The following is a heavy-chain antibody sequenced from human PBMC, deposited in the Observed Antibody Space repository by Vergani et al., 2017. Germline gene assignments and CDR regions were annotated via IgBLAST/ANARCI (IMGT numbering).Heavy chain of an antibody. V-gene: IGHV1-18*01. J-gene: IGHJ6*02. Sequence: QVQLVQSGAEVKKPGASVKVSCKASGYTFTSYGISWVRQAPGQGLEWMGWISAYNGNTNYAQKLQGRVTMTTDTSTSTAYMELWSLRSDDTAVYYCARDQDYSSSWYGNHLYYYYYYGMDVWGQGTTVTVSS. D-gene: IGHD6-13*01. CDR1: GYTFTSYG. CDR2: ISAYNGNT. CDR3: ARDQDYSSSWYGNHLYYYYYYGMDV.